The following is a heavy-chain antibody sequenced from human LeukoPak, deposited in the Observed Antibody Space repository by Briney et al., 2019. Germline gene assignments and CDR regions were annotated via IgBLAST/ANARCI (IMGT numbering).Heavy chain of an antibody. Sequence: SETLSLTCAVYGGSFSGYYWSWIRQPPGKGLEWIGEINHSGSTNYNPSLKSRVTISVDTSKNQFSLKLSSVTAADTAVYYCARGQVGWPYYYYYTDVWGKGTTVTVSS. J-gene: IGHJ6*03. V-gene: IGHV4-34*01. CDR2: INHSGST. CDR1: GGSFSGYY. CDR3: ARGQVGWPYYYYYTDV. D-gene: IGHD6-19*01.